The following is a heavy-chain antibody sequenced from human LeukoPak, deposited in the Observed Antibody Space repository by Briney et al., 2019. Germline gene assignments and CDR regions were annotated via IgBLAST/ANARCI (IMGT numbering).Heavy chain of an antibody. CDR2: PSGGGTDT. CDR3: AKVGYYGSGSTARTFDY. V-gene: IGHV3-23*01. CDR1: GFTFSYYA. Sequence: GGSLRLSCAASGFTFSYYAMSWVRQAPGKGLEWVSAPSGGGTDTHYADSVKGRFTISRDNSKNTLYLQMNSLGAEDTAVYYCAKVGYYGSGSTARTFDYWGQGTLVTVPS. J-gene: IGHJ4*02. D-gene: IGHD3-10*01.